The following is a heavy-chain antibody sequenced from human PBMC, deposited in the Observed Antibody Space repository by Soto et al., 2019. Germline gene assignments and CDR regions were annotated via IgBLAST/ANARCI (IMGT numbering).Heavy chain of an antibody. V-gene: IGHV1-2*04. CDR3: ARGRKVVATPARDDWFDP. D-gene: IGHD2-21*02. J-gene: IGHJ5*02. Sequence: QVQLVQSGAEVRRPGASVRGSCKASGYSFIDYYINWVRQAPGQGLEWMGWINPKDGATKSAQKFQDWVTMTSDTSHTTAYLDLRSDDTAVYYCARGRKVVATPARDDWFDPWGQGTLVTVSS. CDR1: GYSFIDYY. CDR2: INPKDGAT.